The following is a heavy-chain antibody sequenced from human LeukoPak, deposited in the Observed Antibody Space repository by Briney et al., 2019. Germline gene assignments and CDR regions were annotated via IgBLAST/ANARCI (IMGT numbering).Heavy chain of an antibody. V-gene: IGHV3-23*01. D-gene: IGHD3-9*01. CDR2: ISGSGGST. CDR1: GFTFSSYA. Sequence: GGSLRLPCAASGFTFSSYAMSWVRQAPGKGLEWVSAISGSGGSTYYADSVKGRFTISRDNSKNTLYLQMNSLRAEDTAVYYCAKDLYPVLRYFDWLSDYWGQGTLVTVSS. CDR3: AKDLYPVLRYFDWLSDY. J-gene: IGHJ4*02.